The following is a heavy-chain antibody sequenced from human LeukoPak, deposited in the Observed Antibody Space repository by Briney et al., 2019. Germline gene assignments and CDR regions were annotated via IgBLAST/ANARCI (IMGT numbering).Heavy chain of an antibody. Sequence: NPGGSLRLSCAASGFNFSDYYMSWIRQAPGKGLEWVSYISGSSSYTDYTDSVKGRFTISRDNAKNSLYLQMNSLRAEDTAVYYCARRGTSFDYWGQGTLVTVSS. CDR3: ARRGTSFDY. V-gene: IGHV3-11*06. J-gene: IGHJ4*02. D-gene: IGHD3-3*01. CDR1: GFNFSDYY. CDR2: ISGSSSYT.